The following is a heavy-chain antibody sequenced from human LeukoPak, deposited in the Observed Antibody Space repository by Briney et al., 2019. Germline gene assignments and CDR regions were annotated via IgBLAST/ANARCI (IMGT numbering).Heavy chain of an antibody. V-gene: IGHV3-13*01. Sequence: GGSLRLSCAASGFTFSNHDMHWVRQATGKGLEWVSGIGTAGDTYYPGSVKGRFTISRDNAKNTLYLQMNSLRAEDTAVYYCARGDSSGFYPRYFDYWGQGTLVTVSS. J-gene: IGHJ4*02. CDR1: GFTFSNHD. D-gene: IGHD3-22*01. CDR2: IGTAGDT. CDR3: ARGDSSGFYPRYFDY.